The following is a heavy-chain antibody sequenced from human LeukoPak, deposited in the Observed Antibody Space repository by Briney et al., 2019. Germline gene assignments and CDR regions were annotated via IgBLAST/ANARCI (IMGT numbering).Heavy chain of an antibody. CDR2: IIPIFGTA. Sequence: ASVKVSCKASGGTFSSYAISWVRQAPEQGLEWMGGIIPIFGTANYAQKFQGRVTITTDESTSTAYMELSGLRSEDTAVYYCARVARSYDILYYFDYWGQGTLVTVSS. D-gene: IGHD3-9*01. V-gene: IGHV1-69*05. CDR3: ARVARSYDILYYFDY. CDR1: GGTFSSYA. J-gene: IGHJ4*02.